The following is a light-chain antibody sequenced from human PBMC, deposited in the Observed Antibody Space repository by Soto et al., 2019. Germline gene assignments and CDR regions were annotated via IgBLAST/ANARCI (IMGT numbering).Light chain of an antibody. V-gene: IGLV1-47*01. CDR2: RNN. CDR3: ASWDDSLRGFV. Sequence: QSVLTQPPSASGTPGQRVTISCSGSSSNIEYNSVYWYQQLPGSAPKLLIHRNNQRPSGVPDRFSASKSGASASLAISGLRSEDEADYHCASWDDSLRGFVFGTGTKLTVL. J-gene: IGLJ1*01. CDR1: SSNIEYNS.